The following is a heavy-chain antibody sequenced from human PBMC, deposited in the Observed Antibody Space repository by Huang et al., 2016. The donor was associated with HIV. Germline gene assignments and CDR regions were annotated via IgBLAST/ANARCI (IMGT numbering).Heavy chain of an antibody. Sequence: QVQLVQSGYELKKPGASVKVSCKASGYTFTSYAMNWVRQAPGPGVEWMGWSKTNTGNPTYAQGFTGRFVFSLDTSVSTAYLQISSLKAEDTAVYYCARGLFDYWGQGTLVTVSS. CDR1: GYTFTSYA. CDR2: SKTNTGNP. J-gene: IGHJ4*02. V-gene: IGHV7-4-1*02. CDR3: ARGLFDY.